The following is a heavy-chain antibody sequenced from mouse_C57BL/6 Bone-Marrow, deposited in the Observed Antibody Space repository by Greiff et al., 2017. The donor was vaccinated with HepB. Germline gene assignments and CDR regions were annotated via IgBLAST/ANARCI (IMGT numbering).Heavy chain of an antibody. CDR3: AKIITTVVATGDY. J-gene: IGHJ4*01. V-gene: IGHV1-15*01. D-gene: IGHD1-1*01. CDR2: IDPETGGT. CDR1: GYTFTDYE. Sequence: QVQLQQSGAELVRPGASVTLSCKASGYTFTDYEMHWVKQTPVHGLEWIGAIDPETGGTAYNQKFKGKAILTADKSSSTAYMELRSLTSEDSAVYYCAKIITTVVATGDYWGQGTSVTVSS.